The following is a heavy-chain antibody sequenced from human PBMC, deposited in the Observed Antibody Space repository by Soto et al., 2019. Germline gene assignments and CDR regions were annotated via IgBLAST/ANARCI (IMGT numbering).Heavy chain of an antibody. J-gene: IGHJ6*03. CDR2: ISSSSSAI. V-gene: IGHV3-48*01. CDR1: GFTFSSYS. CDR3: ARDGAVSGDYVYYYYYYMDV. D-gene: IGHD2-21*02. Sequence: GGSLRLSCAASGFTFSSYSMNWVRQAPGKGLEWVSYISSSSSAIYYADSVKGRFTISRDNAKNSLYLQMNSLRAEDTAVYYCARDGAVSGDYVYYYYYYMDVWGKGTTVTVPS.